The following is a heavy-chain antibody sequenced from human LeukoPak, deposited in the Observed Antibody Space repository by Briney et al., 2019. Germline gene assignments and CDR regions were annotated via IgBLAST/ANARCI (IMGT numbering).Heavy chain of an antibody. V-gene: IGHV3-43*02. J-gene: IGHJ4*02. CDR1: GFTFDDYA. Sequence: GGSLRLSCAASGFTFDDYAMHWVRQAPGKGLEWVSLISGDGGSAYYADSVKGRFTISRDNSKNSLYLQMNSLRTEDTALYYCAKGTTYYDFWSGYQSWGQGTLVTVS. CDR3: AKGTTYYDFWSGYQS. CDR2: ISGDGGSA. D-gene: IGHD3-3*01.